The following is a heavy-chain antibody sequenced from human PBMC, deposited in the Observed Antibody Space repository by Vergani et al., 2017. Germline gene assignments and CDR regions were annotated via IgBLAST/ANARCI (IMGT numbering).Heavy chain of an antibody. CDR2: IYYSGST. CDR3: ARGSNYYDSSGPFDY. D-gene: IGHD3-22*01. CDR1: GGSISSGDYY. Sequence: QVQLQESGPGLVKPSQTLSLTCTVSGGSISSGDYYWSWIRQPPGKGLEWIGYIYYSGSTYYNPSLKSRVTISVDTSKNQFSLKLSSVTAADTAVYYCARGSNYYDSSGPFDYWGQGTLVTVSS. J-gene: IGHJ4*02. V-gene: IGHV4-30-4*08.